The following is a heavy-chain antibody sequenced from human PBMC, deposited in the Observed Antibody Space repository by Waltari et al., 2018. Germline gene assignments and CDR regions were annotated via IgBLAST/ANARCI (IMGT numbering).Heavy chain of an antibody. Sequence: QLQLQESGPGLVKPSETLSLTCTVSGGSLSSSSYYWGWIRQPPGKGLEWIGSIYYSGSTYYNPSLKSRVTISVDTSKNQFSLKLSSVTAADTAVYYCARHGYCSGGSCYSRNWFDPWGQGTLVTVSS. CDR1: GGSLSSSSYY. CDR2: IYYSGST. J-gene: IGHJ5*02. V-gene: IGHV4-39*07. CDR3: ARHGYCSGGSCYSRNWFDP. D-gene: IGHD2-15*01.